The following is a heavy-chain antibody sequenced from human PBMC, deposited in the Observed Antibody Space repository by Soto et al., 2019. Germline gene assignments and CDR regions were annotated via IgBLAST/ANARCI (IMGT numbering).Heavy chain of an antibody. Sequence: SQTLSLTCAISGDSVSSNSAAWNWIRQSPSRGLEWLGRTYYRSKWYNDYAVSVKSRITINPDTSKNQFSLQLNSVTPEDTAVYYCEREKEVAALREPYYYSYGMDVWGQGTPVTVSS. CDR1: GDSVSSNSAA. J-gene: IGHJ6*02. D-gene: IGHD6-25*01. V-gene: IGHV6-1*01. CDR2: TYYRSKWYN. CDR3: EREKEVAALREPYYYSYGMDV.